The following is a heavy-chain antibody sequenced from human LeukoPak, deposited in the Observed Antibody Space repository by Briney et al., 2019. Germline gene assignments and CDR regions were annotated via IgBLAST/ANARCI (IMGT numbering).Heavy chain of an antibody. D-gene: IGHD1-1*01. J-gene: IGHJ6*03. Sequence: GASVKVSCKASGYTFTSYAMNWVRQAPGQGLEWMGWISAYNGNTNYAQKLQGRVTMTTDTSTSTAYMELRSLRSDDTAVYYCARDLSPSGGGRVYYYYYMDVWGKGTTVTVSS. CDR1: GYTFTSYA. CDR3: ARDLSPSGGGRVYYYYYMDV. CDR2: ISAYNGNT. V-gene: IGHV1-18*01.